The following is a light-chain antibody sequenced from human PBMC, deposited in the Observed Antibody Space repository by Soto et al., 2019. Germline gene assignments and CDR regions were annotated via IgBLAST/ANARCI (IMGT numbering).Light chain of an antibody. J-gene: IGLJ2*01. CDR3: QTWGTGLYVV. V-gene: IGLV4-69*01. Sequence: QPVLTQSPSASASLGASVKLTCTLSSGHSTYAIAWHQQQPEKGPRYLMKLNSDGSHSKGDGIPDRFSGSSSGAERYLTTSSLQSEDEADYYCQTWGTGLYVVFGGGTKLTVL. CDR2: LNSDGSH. CDR1: SGHSTYA.